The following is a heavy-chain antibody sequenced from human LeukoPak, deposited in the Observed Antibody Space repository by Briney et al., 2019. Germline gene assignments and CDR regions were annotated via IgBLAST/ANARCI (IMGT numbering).Heavy chain of an antibody. J-gene: IGHJ4*02. V-gene: IGHV3-48*03. CDR3: TRESIMMTTDY. D-gene: IGHD3-16*01. CDR1: GFTFDNYE. Sequence: GGSLTLSCATSGFTFDNYEMKWVRQAPGKGLEWVSYISSSGSTIYYADSLKGRFTISRDNAKSSLYLHMNSLRAEDTAVYYCTRESIMMTTDYWGQGTLVIVSS. CDR2: ISSSGSTI.